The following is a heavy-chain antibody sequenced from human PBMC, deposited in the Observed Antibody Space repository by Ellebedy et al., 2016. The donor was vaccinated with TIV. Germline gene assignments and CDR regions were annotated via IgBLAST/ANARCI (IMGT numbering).Heavy chain of an antibody. D-gene: IGHD6-19*01. V-gene: IGHV3-33*01. CDR3: ARDDIAVAGTLDY. Sequence: GESLKISCAASGFTFSSYGMHWVRQAPGKGLEWVAVIWYDGSNKYYADSVKGRFTISRDNSKNTLYLQMNSLRAEDTAVYYCARDDIAVAGTLDYWGQGTLVTVSS. CDR2: IWYDGSNK. CDR1: GFTFSSYG. J-gene: IGHJ4*02.